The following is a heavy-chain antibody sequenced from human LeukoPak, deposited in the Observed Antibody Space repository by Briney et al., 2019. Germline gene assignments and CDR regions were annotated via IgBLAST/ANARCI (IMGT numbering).Heavy chain of an antibody. J-gene: IGHJ1*01. Sequence: ASVKVSCKVSGYSFSAYYMHWVRQAPGQGLEWMGWINVNSDFAHSAQKFQGRITMTRDTSISTVYLEVSRLTSDDTAVYYCARYLEWEPLIWGQGTLVTVSS. CDR2: INVNSDFA. CDR3: ARYLEWEPLI. V-gene: IGHV1-2*02. D-gene: IGHD1-26*01. CDR1: GYSFSAYY.